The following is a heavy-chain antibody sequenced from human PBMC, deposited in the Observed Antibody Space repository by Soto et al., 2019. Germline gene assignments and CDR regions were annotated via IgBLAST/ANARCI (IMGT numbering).Heavy chain of an antibody. CDR3: ARDRGGVAGYYYGMDV. CDR1: GGSFSGYY. Sequence: PSETLSLTCAVYGGSFSGYYWSWIRQPPGKGLEWIGEINHSGSTNYNPSLKSRVTISVDTSKNQFSLKLSSVTAADTAVYYCARDRGGVAGYYYGMDVWGQGTTVTVSS. D-gene: IGHD6-19*01. V-gene: IGHV4-34*01. CDR2: INHSGST. J-gene: IGHJ6*02.